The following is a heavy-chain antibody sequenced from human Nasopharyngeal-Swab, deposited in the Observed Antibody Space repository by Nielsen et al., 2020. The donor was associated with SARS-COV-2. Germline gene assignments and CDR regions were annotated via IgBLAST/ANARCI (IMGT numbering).Heavy chain of an antibody. Sequence: GASLKISCKASGFSVTSHGMHWVRQAPGKGLEWVAVIWFDGTNKFYADSVKGRFTISRGNSKNTLYLQMNSLRAEDTAMYYCHLSSGYDGYINYWGQGTLVTVSS. CDR1: GFSVTSHG. J-gene: IGHJ4*02. CDR2: IWFDGTNK. V-gene: IGHV3-33*01. CDR3: HLSSGYDGYINY. D-gene: IGHD3-22*01.